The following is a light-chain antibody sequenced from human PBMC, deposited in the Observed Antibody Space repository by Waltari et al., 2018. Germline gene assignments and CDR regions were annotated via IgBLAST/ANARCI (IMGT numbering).Light chain of an antibody. J-gene: IGLJ3*02. CDR1: SSNIGSNY. Sequence: QSVLTQPPSASGTPGQRVTISCSGSSSNIGSNYVYWYQQVPGTAPKLLIYRNNQRPAGVPDRVSGSKSCTSASLASTGLRSDDEGDYHCAAWDDSLSGRVFGGGTKLTVL. V-gene: IGLV1-47*01. CDR3: AAWDDSLSGRV. CDR2: RNN.